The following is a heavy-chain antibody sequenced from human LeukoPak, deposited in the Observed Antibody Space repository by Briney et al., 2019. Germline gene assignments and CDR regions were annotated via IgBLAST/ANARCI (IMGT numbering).Heavy chain of an antibody. Sequence: ASVKVSCKASGYTFTSYDINWVRQATGQGLEWMGWINPNSGDTYYVQNFQGRVSMTRDTSISTAYMELSRLRSDDTALYYCARGGYSGTEKPNDYWGQGTLVTVSS. V-gene: IGHV1-2*02. CDR3: ARGGYSGTEKPNDY. CDR1: GYTFTSYD. D-gene: IGHD1-26*01. J-gene: IGHJ4*02. CDR2: INPNSGDT.